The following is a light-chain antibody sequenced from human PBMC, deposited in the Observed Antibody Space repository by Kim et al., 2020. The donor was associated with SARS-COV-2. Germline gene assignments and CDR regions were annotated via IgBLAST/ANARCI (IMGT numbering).Light chain of an antibody. V-gene: IGKV3-15*01. CDR1: QSVSSN. Sequence: VSPGKTATLSCRASQSVSSNLAWYQQKPGQAPRLLIYGASTRANGIPARFSGSGSGTEFTLTISSLQSEDFAVYYCQQYNVWPPYTFGQGTKLEI. CDR2: GAS. CDR3: QQYNVWPPYT. J-gene: IGKJ2*01.